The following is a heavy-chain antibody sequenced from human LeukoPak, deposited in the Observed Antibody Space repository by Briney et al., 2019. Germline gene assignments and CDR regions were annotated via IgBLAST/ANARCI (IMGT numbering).Heavy chain of an antibody. CDR3: AKRTVTDYYYYYMDV. CDR1: GFTVSSNY. Sequence: GGSLRLSCAASGFTVSSNYMSWVRQAPGKGPEWVSVIYSGGSTYYTYYADSVKGRFTISRDNAKNTLYLQMNGLRAEDTAVYYCAKRTVTDYYYYYMDVWGKGTTVTVSS. D-gene: IGHD4-11*01. J-gene: IGHJ6*03. CDR2: IYSGGSTYYT. V-gene: IGHV3-53*01.